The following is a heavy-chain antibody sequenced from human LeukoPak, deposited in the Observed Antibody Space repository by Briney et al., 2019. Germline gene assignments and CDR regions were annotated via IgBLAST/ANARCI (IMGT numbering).Heavy chain of an antibody. CDR2: ISGSGGST. CDR1: GFSFNDYN. D-gene: IGHD3-22*01. Sequence: GGSLRLSCAASGFSFNDYNMNWVRQAPGKGLKWVSAISGSGGSTYYADSVKGRFTISRDNSKNTLYLQMNSLRAEDTAVYYCAKDQYYYDSSGYYAPDFDYWGQGTLVTVSS. V-gene: IGHV3-23*01. CDR3: AKDQYYYDSSGYYAPDFDY. J-gene: IGHJ4*02.